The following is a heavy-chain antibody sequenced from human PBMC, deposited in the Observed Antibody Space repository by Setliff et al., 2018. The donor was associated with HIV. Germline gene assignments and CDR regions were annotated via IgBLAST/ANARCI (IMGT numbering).Heavy chain of an antibody. J-gene: IGHJ3*01. CDR1: GFIFGDYA. V-gene: IGHV3-30*04. CDR2: VSYDGTKT. Sequence: PGGSLRLSCAASGFIFGDYAIHCVRQAPGKGLEWVAAVSYDGTKTYYADSVKGRFTISRDNSKNTLFLQMDSLRAEDTALYYCAKQRYYDGNDGFDVWGQGTMVTVSS. CDR3: AKQRYYDGNDGFDV. D-gene: IGHD3-3*01.